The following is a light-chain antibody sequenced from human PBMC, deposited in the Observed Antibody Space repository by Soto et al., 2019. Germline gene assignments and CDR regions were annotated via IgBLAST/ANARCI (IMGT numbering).Light chain of an antibody. CDR3: SSFAGSNNFV. CDR1: SSDVGRYNY. J-gene: IGLJ1*01. V-gene: IGLV2-8*01. CDR2: EVT. Sequence: QSVLTQPPSASGSPGQSVSISCTGTSSDVGRYNYVSWHQRHPGKAPKLMIYEVTKRPSGVPDRFSGSKSGNTASLTVSGLQAEDEADYFCSSFAGSNNFVFGTGTKVTVL.